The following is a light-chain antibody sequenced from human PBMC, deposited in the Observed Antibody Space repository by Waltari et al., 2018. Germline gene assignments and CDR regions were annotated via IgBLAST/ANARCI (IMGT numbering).Light chain of an antibody. CDR1: SSNFGAGHD. Sequence: QAVLTQPPSMSGAPGPKVTIPGTAGSSNFGAGHDFHWYQQFPGTAPKLPIFGNTNRPSGVPGRFSGSRSGTSASLAIAGLQSEDEAVYYCQSFDSSLSASVFGGGTKLTVL. CDR3: QSFDSSLSASV. J-gene: IGLJ3*02. CDR2: GNT. V-gene: IGLV1-40*01.